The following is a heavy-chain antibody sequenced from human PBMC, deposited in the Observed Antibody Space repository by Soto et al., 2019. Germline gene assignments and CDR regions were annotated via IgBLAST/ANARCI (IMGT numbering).Heavy chain of an antibody. CDR1: GASISSGGYY. J-gene: IGHJ5*02. V-gene: IGHV4-31*03. Sequence: QVQLQESGPGLVKPSQTLSLTCTVSGASISSGGYYWSWIRQHPGKGLEWIGYIYYNGNTYYNPSLKSRVTISLDTSDNQFSLRLSSVTAADTAVYFCERISLTNYGARWFDPWGQGTLVNVSS. CDR3: ERISLTNYGARWFDP. D-gene: IGHD4-17*01. CDR2: IYYNGNT.